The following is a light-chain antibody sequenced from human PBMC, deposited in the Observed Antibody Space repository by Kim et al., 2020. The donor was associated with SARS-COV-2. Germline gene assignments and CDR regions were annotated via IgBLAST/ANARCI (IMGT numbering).Light chain of an antibody. V-gene: IGKV1-6*01. CDR1: QGIRYD. CDR2: ATS. CDR3: LQDYTVPWT. J-gene: IGKJ1*01. Sequence: ATQMTQSPSSLPASVGDRVTITCRASQGIRYDLAWYQQKPGRAPKLLIYATSILQSGVPSRFSGSGSGTDFTLTISSLEPEDFATYYCLQDYTVPWTFGQGTKVDIK.